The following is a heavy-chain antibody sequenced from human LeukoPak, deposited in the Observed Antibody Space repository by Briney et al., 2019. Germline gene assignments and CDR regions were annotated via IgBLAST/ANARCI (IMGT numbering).Heavy chain of an antibody. D-gene: IGHD3-10*01. V-gene: IGHV3-30-3*01. CDR2: ISYDGSNK. CDR1: GFTFSSYA. CDR3: ARSSYYYGLGSYNDY. J-gene: IGHJ4*02. Sequence: PGRSLRLSCAASGFTFSSYAMHWVRQAPGKGLEWVAVISYDGSNKYYADSVKGRFTISRDNSKNTLYLQMNSLRAEDTAVYYCARSSYYYGLGSYNDYWGQGTLVTVSS.